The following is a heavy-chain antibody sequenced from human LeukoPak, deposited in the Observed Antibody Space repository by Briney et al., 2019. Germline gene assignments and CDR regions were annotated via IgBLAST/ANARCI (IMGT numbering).Heavy chain of an antibody. V-gene: IGHV3-7*01. CDR2: IKQDGSEK. J-gene: IGHJ5*02. CDR3: ARDLESSSWWNWFDP. D-gene: IGHD6-13*01. CDR1: GFTFSTYW. Sequence: GGSLRLSCAASGFTFSTYWMSWVRQAPGKGLEWVANIKQDGSEKKYVDSVKGRFTISRDNAKNSLHLQMNSLRAEDTAIYYCARDLESSSWWNWFDPWGEGTLVTVSS.